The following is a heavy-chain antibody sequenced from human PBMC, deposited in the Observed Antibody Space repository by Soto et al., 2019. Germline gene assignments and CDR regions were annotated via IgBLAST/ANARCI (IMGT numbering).Heavy chain of an antibody. CDR3: ARQGSGSSGYKGLQGGMDV. D-gene: IGHD3-22*01. CDR2: INPSGGST. V-gene: IGHV1-46*01. J-gene: IGHJ6*02. CDR1: NDSLSSHF. Sequence: GASVKVSCKASNDSLSSHFIHWVRQAPGQGLEWMGIINPSGGSTSYAQKFQGRVTMTRDTSTSTVYMELSSLRSEDTAVYYCARQGSGSSGYKGLQGGMDVWGQGTTVTGS.